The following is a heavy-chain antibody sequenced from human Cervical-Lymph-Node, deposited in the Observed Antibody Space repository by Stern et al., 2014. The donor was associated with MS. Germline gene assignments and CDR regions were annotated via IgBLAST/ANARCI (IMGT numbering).Heavy chain of an antibody. CDR2: IVVGGGNK. Sequence: QLVESGPEVKKPGTSVKVSCKASGFTFISSGVQWVRQARGQRLAWIGWIVVGGGNKNYEKKFKETVTITRYMSTSTAYMELSILRSDDTAMYYCAAGTITMGATGYWGQGTLVTVSS. J-gene: IGHJ4*02. V-gene: IGHV1-58*01. CDR3: AAGTITMGATGY. CDR1: GFTFISSG. D-gene: IGHD1-14*01.